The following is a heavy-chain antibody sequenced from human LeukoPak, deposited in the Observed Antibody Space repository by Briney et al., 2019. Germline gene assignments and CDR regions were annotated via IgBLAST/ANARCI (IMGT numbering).Heavy chain of an antibody. D-gene: IGHD5-18*01. V-gene: IGHV4-4*07. CDR1: GGSISSYY. J-gene: IGHJ4*02. CDR2: IYTSGST. CDR3: ARDSSGYSYGYGGGLHFDY. Sequence: WDCLSLTCTVSGGSISSYYWSWIRQPAGKGLEWIGRIYTSGSTNYNPSLKSRVTISTHKSKNPFSLKLSSVTAAHTAVYYCARDSSGYSYGYGGGLHFDYWGQGTLVTVS.